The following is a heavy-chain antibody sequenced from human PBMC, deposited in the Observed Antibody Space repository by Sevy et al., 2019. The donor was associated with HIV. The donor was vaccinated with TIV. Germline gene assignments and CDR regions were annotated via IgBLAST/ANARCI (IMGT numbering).Heavy chain of an antibody. Sequence: ASVKVSCKASGYTFTSYDINWVRQATGQGLEWMGWMNPNSGNTGYAQKFQGRVTMTRNTSISTAYMELSSLRSEDTAVYYCARAWILRFLEWLHYYYYGMDVWGQGTTVTVSS. D-gene: IGHD3-3*01. J-gene: IGHJ6*02. CDR3: ARAWILRFLEWLHYYYYGMDV. CDR1: GYTFTSYD. CDR2: MNPNSGNT. V-gene: IGHV1-8*01.